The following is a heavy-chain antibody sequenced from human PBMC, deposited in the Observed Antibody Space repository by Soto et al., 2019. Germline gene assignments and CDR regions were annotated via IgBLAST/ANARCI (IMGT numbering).Heavy chain of an antibody. J-gene: IGHJ5*02. CDR2: IYYSGST. D-gene: IGHD2-8*01. Sequence: SETQSLTCTVSGGSSSSSSYYWGWIRQPPGKGLEWIGSIYYSGSTYYNPSLKSRVTISVDTSKNQFSLKLSSVTAADTAVYYCARRVVLMVYARYNWFDPWGQGTLVTVSS. CDR3: ARRVVLMVYARYNWFDP. V-gene: IGHV4-39*01. CDR1: GGSSSSSSYY.